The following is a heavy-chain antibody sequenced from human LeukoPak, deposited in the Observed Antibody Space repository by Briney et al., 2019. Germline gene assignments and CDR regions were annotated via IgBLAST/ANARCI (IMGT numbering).Heavy chain of an antibody. CDR3: ARWPGRGVRGWFDP. V-gene: IGHV4-39*01. J-gene: IGHJ5*02. D-gene: IGHD3-10*01. CDR1: GGSISSSSYY. CDR2: IYYSGST. Sequence: SETLSLTCTVSGGSISSSSYYWGWIRQPPGKGLEWIGSIYYSGSTYYNPSLKSRVTISVDTSKNQFSLKLSSVTAADTAVYYCARWPGRGVRGWFDPWGQGTLVTVSS.